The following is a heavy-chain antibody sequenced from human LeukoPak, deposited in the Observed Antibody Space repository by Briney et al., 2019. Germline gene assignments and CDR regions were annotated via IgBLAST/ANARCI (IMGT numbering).Heavy chain of an antibody. CDR2: ISTSTGNI. J-gene: IGHJ5*02. CDR3: ARSYSSTWYGGFDP. Sequence: ASVKVSCKASGSTFTSRGVSWVRQAPGQGLEWMGRISTSTGNINYAQKLQGRVSMTTDTSTTTAYMELRSLTSDDTAVYYCARSYSSTWYGGFDPWGQGTLVTVSS. CDR1: GSTFTSRG. V-gene: IGHV1-18*01. D-gene: IGHD6-13*01.